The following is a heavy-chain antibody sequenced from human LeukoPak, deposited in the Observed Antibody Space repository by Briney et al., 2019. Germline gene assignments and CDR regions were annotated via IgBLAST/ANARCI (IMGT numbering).Heavy chain of an antibody. V-gene: IGHV3-74*01. J-gene: IGHJ4*02. Sequence: GGFLRLPCTASGLRFSDFWMHWVRQAPGKGLVWVSRIRGDGYDTNYADSVQGRFAISRDNGQNTLYLQMNSLRAEDTAGYYCASDRVLGSGSLDNWGQGTLVTV. CDR2: IRGDGYDT. CDR1: GLRFSDFW. CDR3: ASDRVLGSGSLDN. D-gene: IGHD3-10*01.